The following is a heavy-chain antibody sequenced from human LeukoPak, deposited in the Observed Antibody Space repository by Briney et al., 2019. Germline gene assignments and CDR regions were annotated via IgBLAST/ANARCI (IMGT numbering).Heavy chain of an antibody. CDR2: IYYSGST. CDR3: ARGTIGIAVAGAYFDY. D-gene: IGHD6-19*01. CDR1: GGSISSSSYY. J-gene: IGHJ4*02. Sequence: SETLSLTCTVSGGSISSSSYYWGWIRQPPGKGLEWIGSIYYSGSTYYNPSLKSRVTISVDTSKNQFSLKLSSVTAADTAVYYCARGTIGIAVAGAYFDYWGQGTLVTVSS. V-gene: IGHV4-39*07.